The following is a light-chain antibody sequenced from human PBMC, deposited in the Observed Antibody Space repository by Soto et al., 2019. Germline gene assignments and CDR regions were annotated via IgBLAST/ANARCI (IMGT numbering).Light chain of an antibody. CDR2: GAS. Sequence: ESVLTQSPGTLSLSPGERATLSCRASQSVSSSYLAWYQQKPGQAPRLLIYGASSRATGIPDRFSGSGSGTEFTLTISSLQSEDFAVYYCQQYNNWPLTFGGGTKVDIK. CDR1: QSVSSSY. J-gene: IGKJ4*01. V-gene: IGKV3-20*01. CDR3: QQYNNWPLT.